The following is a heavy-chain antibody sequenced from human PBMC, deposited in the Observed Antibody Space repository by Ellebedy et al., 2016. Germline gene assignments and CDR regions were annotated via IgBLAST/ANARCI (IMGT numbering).Heavy chain of an antibody. Sequence: GESLKISCAAAGFIFKDFFMSWVRQAPGKRLEWVSTISGGGDATYFADSVKGRFTISRDNSKNTLYLQMNSLRAEDTAVYYCARDHTVTTFVDYYYGMDVWGQGTTVTVSS. CDR1: GFIFKDFF. CDR3: ARDHTVTTFVDYYYGMDV. D-gene: IGHD4-17*01. V-gene: IGHV3-23*01. J-gene: IGHJ6*02. CDR2: ISGGGDAT.